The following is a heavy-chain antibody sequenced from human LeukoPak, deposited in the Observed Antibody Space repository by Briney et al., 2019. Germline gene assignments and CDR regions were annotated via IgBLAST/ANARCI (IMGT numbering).Heavy chain of an antibody. CDR3: AREDQGTMAFDI. Sequence: SETLSLTCTGSGGSISSYSWGWIRQRPGKGLEGIWYVYYSGSTNYNPSLKSRVTISVDTSKNQFSLKLSPVTAADTAVYYCAREDQGTMAFDIWGQGTMVTVSS. V-gene: IGHV4-59*01. CDR1: GGSISSYS. J-gene: IGHJ3*02. CDR2: VYYSGST. D-gene: IGHD1-7*01.